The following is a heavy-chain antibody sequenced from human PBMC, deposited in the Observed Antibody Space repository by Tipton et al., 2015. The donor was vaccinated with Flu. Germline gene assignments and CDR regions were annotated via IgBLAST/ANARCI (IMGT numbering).Heavy chain of an antibody. CDR2: ISASGAHI. Sequence: SLRLSCAASGFTFGTYSMNWVRQTPGKGLEWISYISASGAHIHYADSVKGRFTTSRDNAKNSLYLQLNSLRAEDTALYYCATLTGDDYWGQGDLVTVSS. CDR1: GFTFGTYS. J-gene: IGHJ4*02. V-gene: IGHV3-21*05. D-gene: IGHD7-27*01. CDR3: ATLTGDDY.